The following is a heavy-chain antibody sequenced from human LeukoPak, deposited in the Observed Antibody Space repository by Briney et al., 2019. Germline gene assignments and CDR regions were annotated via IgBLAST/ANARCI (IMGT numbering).Heavy chain of an antibody. J-gene: IGHJ4*02. CDR2: INPNSGGT. CDR3: ALEGRIEVVPAAYFDY. V-gene: IGHV1-2*02. Sequence: ASVKVSCKASGYTFTGYYMHWVRQAPGQGLEWMGWINPNSGGTNYAQKFQGRVTMTRDTSISTAYMELSSLRSEDTAVYYCALEGRIEVVPAAYFDYWGQGTLVTVSS. D-gene: IGHD2-2*01. CDR1: GYTFTGYY.